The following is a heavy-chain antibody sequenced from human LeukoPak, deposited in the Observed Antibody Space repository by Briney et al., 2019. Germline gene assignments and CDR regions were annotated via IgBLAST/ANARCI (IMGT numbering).Heavy chain of an antibody. V-gene: IGHV3-21*01. CDR2: ISSSSSYI. Sequence: GGSLRLSCAASGFTFSSYSMTWVRQAPGKGLEWVSSISSSSSYIYYADSVKGRFTISRDNAKNSLYLQMNSLRAEDTAVYYCARDTVTGRYYYYGMDVWGQGTTVTVSS. D-gene: IGHD4-17*01. CDR3: ARDTVTGRYYYYGMDV. CDR1: GFTFSSYS. J-gene: IGHJ6*02.